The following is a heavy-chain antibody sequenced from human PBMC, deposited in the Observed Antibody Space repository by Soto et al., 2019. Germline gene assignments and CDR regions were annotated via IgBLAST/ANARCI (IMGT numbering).Heavy chain of an antibody. Sequence: QVQLQQWGAGLLKPSETLSLPCAVYGGSFSGYYWSWIRQPPGKWLEWIGEINHRGSTNYNPSLKSRVTIAVDTVKNQFSLKLSSVAAADTAVYYCARVADTAMVSAAHYFDYWGQGTLVTVSS. CDR3: ARVADTAMVSAAHYFDY. J-gene: IGHJ4*02. V-gene: IGHV4-34*01. D-gene: IGHD5-18*01. CDR2: INHRGST. CDR1: GGSFSGYY.